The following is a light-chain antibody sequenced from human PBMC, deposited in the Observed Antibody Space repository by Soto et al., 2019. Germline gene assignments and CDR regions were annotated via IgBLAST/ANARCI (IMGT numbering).Light chain of an antibody. V-gene: IGLV2-11*01. CDR2: DVT. Sequence: QSALTQPRSVSGSPGQSVTISCSGTSIDVDDYVSWYQQHPGKAPKAIIYDVTERPSGVPDRFSGSKSGNAASLTVSGLQAEDEADYYCCANVGSSTYVFGSGTKVTVL. J-gene: IGLJ1*01. CDR1: SIDVDDY. CDR3: CANVGSSTYV.